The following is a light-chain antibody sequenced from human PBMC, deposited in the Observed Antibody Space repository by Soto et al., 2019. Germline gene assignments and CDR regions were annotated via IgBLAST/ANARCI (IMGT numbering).Light chain of an antibody. CDR2: RAS. CDR1: QTIASN. V-gene: IGKV3-15*01. Sequence: EVVMTQSPATLSVSPGERATLSCWASQTIASNLAWYQQRPGQAPRLLIYRASTRATGIPARFSGSGSGTEFTLTISSLQSEDFAVSYCQQYNNWPPLTFGGGTKVEIK. CDR3: QQYNNWPPLT. J-gene: IGKJ4*01.